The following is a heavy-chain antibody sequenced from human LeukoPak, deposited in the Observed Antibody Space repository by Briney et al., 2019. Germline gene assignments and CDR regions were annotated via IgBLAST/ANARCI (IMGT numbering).Heavy chain of an antibody. CDR3: ARSYSSSSFWFDP. CDR2: IYTSGST. Sequence: SETLSLTCTVSGGSISRYYWSWIRQPPGKGLEWIGYIYTSGSTNYNPSLKSRVTISVDTSKNQFSLKLSSVTAADTAVYYCARSYSSSSFWFDPWGQGTLVTVSS. V-gene: IGHV4-4*09. D-gene: IGHD6-6*01. J-gene: IGHJ5*02. CDR1: GGSISRYY.